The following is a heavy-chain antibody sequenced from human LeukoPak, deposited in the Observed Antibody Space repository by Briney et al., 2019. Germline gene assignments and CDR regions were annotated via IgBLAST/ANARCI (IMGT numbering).Heavy chain of an antibody. CDR2: INHSGST. CDR1: GGSFSGYY. CDR3: ARGHSSGWYGLFDI. Sequence: SETLSLTCAVYGGSFSGYYWSWIRQPPGKGLEWIGEINHSGSTNYNPSLKSRVTISVDTSKNQFSLKLSSVTAADTAVYYCARGHSSGWYGLFDIWGQGTTVTVSS. V-gene: IGHV4-34*01. D-gene: IGHD6-19*01. J-gene: IGHJ3*02.